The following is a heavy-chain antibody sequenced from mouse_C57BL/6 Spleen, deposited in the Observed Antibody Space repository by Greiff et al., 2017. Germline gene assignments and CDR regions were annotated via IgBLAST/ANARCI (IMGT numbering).Heavy chain of an antibody. V-gene: IGHV1-82*01. Sequence: VQLQQSGPELVKPGASVKISCKASGYAFRSSWLNWVKQRPGTGLEWIGRIYPGDGDTNYNGKFKGKATLTADKSSSTAYMQLSSLTSADSAVYFCARWLYFDYWGQGTTLTFSS. CDR1: GYAFRSSW. J-gene: IGHJ2*01. CDR2: IYPGDGDT. CDR3: ARWLYFDY.